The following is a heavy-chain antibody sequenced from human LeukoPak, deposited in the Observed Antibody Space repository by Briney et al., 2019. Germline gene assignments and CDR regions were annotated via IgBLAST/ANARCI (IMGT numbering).Heavy chain of an antibody. Sequence: ASAKVSCKASGYTFTSYDIDWVRQATGQGLEWMGWMNPNSGNTGYAQKFQGRVTITRNTSISTAYMELSSLRSEDRAVYYCARSVHTVGNWFDPWGQGTLVTVSS. CDR2: MNPNSGNT. CDR1: GYTFTSYD. D-gene: IGHD4-11*01. CDR3: ARSVHTVGNWFDP. J-gene: IGHJ5*02. V-gene: IGHV1-8*03.